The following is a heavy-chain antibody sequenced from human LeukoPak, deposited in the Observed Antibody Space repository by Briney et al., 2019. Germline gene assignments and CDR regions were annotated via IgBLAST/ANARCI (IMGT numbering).Heavy chain of an antibody. CDR3: ARGTIAVAAGTLGFDY. Sequence: SETLSLTRTVSGGSISSYYWSWIRQPPGKGLEWIGYIYYSGSTNYNPSLKSRVTISVDTSKNQFSLKLSSVTAADTAVYYCARGTIAVAAGTLGFDYWGQGTLVTVSS. CDR1: GGSISSYY. V-gene: IGHV4-59*01. J-gene: IGHJ4*02. D-gene: IGHD6-19*01. CDR2: IYYSGST.